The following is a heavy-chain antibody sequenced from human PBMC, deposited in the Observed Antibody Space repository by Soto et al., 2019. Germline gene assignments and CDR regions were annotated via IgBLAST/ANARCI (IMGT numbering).Heavy chain of an antibody. CDR2: ITGSTGTT. V-gene: IGHV3-23*01. CDR3: AKDISISPYYVDV. Sequence: EVQLLESGGGSVQPGGSLRLSCAASGFSFSNFAMSWVRHAPGKGLEWVSEITGSTGTTYYADSVKGRFIISRDNSKNELYLQRNNQSADDTAVYYCAKDISISPYYVDVWAKGTTVTFSS. CDR1: GFSFSNFA. J-gene: IGHJ6*04. D-gene: IGHD3-10*01.